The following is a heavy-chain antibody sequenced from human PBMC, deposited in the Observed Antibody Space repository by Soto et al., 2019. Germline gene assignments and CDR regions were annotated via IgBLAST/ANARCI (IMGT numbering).Heavy chain of an antibody. CDR2: IFYTGTT. Sequence: SETLSLTCSVSVGSVSYNSYYWGWIRQPPGKGLEWVGGIFYTGTTYYNPSLKDRLSISVDTSKNSFSLNLTSVTAADTAVYFCARLVVVDPGAKVWGQGALVTVSS. J-gene: IGHJ4*02. V-gene: IGHV4-39*01. D-gene: IGHD2-21*01. CDR3: ARLVVVDPGAKV. CDR1: VGSVSYNSYY.